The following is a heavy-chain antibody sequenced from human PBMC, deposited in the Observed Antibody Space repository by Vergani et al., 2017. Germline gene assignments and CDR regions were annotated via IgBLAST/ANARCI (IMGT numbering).Heavy chain of an antibody. J-gene: IGHJ3*01. CDR1: GFSLTTGVEA. CDR2: VYWNDDE. V-gene: IGHV2-5*01. D-gene: IGHD3-9*01. Sequence: QITLRESGPTLVKPTQTLTLTCTFSGFSLTTGVEAVGWIRQPPGRALEWLAFVYWNDDERYSPSLKSRVTITKDTSKNDVILTMATMDPVDTATYYCVHRLGYFDWDGAFDVWGPGTMVTVSS. CDR3: VHRLGYFDWDGAFDV.